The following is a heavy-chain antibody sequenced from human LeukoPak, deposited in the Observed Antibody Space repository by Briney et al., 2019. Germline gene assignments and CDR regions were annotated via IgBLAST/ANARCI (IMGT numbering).Heavy chain of an antibody. V-gene: IGHV1-18*01. CDR2: ISAYNGNT. J-gene: IGHJ4*02. Sequence: RASVTVSCKASGYTFTSYGISWVRQAPGQGLEWMGWISAYNGNTNYAQKLQGRVTMTTDTSTSTAYMELRSLRSDDTAVYYCARATSTYYYDSSGYYLEYWGQGTLVTVSS. CDR3: ARATSTYYYDSSGYYLEY. D-gene: IGHD3-22*01. CDR1: GYTFTSYG.